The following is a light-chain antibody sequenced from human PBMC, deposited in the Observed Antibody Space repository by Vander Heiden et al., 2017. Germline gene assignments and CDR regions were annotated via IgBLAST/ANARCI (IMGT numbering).Light chain of an antibody. CDR2: GAS. CDR3: QQYYNTPLT. J-gene: IGKJ4*01. CDR1: RSVFSSSYNKNY. Sequence: DILMTHSPASVAVSLGETATIHCQSRRSVFSSSYNKNYLAWYQQKPGQPPKLLIYGASTRESGVPDRFSGSGSGTDFTLTISSLQPEDVAVYYCQQYYNTPLTFGGGTKVEIK. V-gene: IGKV4-1*01.